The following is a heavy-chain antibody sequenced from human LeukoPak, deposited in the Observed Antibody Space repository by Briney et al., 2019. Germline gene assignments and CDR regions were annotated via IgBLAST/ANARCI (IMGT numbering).Heavy chain of an antibody. CDR2: INHSGST. CDR1: GGSFSGYY. D-gene: IGHD2-15*01. CDR3: ARGVYCSGGNCYLPLDS. V-gene: IGHV4-34*01. Sequence: SETLSLTCAVYGGSFSGYYWSWIRQPPGRGLEWIGEINHSGSTNYSPSLQSRVTISVDTSKNQFSLKLSSVTAADTAVYYCARGVYCSGGNCYLPLDSWGQGTLVTVSS. J-gene: IGHJ4*02.